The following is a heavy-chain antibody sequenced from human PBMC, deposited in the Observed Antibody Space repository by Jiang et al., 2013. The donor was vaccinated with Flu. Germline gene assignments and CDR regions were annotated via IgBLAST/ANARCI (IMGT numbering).Heavy chain of an antibody. CDR3: ARSPGRHFFDS. V-gene: IGHV4-34*01. J-gene: IGHJ4*02. D-gene: IGHD2/OR15-2a*01. CDR1: GGSVSDSY. CDR2: NTHSGNT. Sequence: ETLSLTCVVYGGSVSDSYWNWIRQPPGKGLEWIGENTHSGNTKYNPSLKSRVTISVDTSNNQFSLKLTSVTAADAALYFCARSPGRHFFDSWGQGTLVTVSS.